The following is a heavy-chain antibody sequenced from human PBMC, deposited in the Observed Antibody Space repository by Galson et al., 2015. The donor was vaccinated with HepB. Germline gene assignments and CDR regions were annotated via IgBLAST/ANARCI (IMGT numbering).Heavy chain of an antibody. CDR1: GYTFTRYG. Sequence: SVKVSCKASGYTFTRYGISWVRQAPGQGLEWMGWISAYNGNTNYAQKLQGRVTMTTDTSTSTAYMELRSLRSDDTAVYYCARGEGSTIFGVVNWFDPWGQGTLVTVSS. J-gene: IGHJ5*02. V-gene: IGHV1-18*01. D-gene: IGHD3-3*01. CDR2: ISAYNGNT. CDR3: ARGEGSTIFGVVNWFDP.